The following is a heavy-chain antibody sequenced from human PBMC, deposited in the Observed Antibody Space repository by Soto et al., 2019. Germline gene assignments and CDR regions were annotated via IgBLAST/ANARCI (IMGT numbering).Heavy chain of an antibody. V-gene: IGHV3-21*01. J-gene: IGHJ3*02. CDR2: ISSSSSYI. D-gene: IGHD3-22*01. CDR3: ARDNSSGYHTRDAFDI. CDR1: GFTFSSYS. Sequence: GSLRLSCAASGFTFSSYSMNWVRQAPGKGLEWVSSISSSSSYIYYADSVKGRFTISRDNAKNSLYLQMNSLRAEDTAVYYCARDNSSGYHTRDAFDIWGQGTMVTVSS.